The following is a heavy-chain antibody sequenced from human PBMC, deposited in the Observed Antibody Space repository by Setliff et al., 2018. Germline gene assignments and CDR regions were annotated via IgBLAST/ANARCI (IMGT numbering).Heavy chain of an antibody. CDR2: IYPDDSDT. Sequence: GESLKISCKGSGYNFASYWIAWVRQMPGKDLEWMGIIYPDDSDTRYSPSFQGQVTISADKSISTAYLQWSSLKASDTAMYYCARQIGSSLSHFYYYMDVWGKGTTVTVSS. CDR1: GYNFASYW. D-gene: IGHD6-19*01. V-gene: IGHV5-51*01. CDR3: ARQIGSSLSHFYYYMDV. J-gene: IGHJ6*03.